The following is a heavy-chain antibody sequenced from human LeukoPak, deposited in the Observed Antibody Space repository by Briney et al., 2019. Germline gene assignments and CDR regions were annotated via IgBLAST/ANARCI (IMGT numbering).Heavy chain of an antibody. Sequence: SETLSLTCAISGGSINNYYWSWIRQPPGKGLEWIGYIYYSGTTNYSPSLNSRVNISLDTAKNQFSLRLSSATAADTAVYYCARQTAKNVDTARFDSWGQGTLVTVSS. CDR1: GGSINNYY. CDR3: ARQTAKNVDTARFDS. J-gene: IGHJ4*02. D-gene: IGHD5-18*01. CDR2: IYYSGTT. V-gene: IGHV4-59*08.